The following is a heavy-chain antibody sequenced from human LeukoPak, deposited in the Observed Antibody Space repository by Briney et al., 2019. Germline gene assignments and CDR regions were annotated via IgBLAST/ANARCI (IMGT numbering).Heavy chain of an antibody. CDR3: ASCCCSSGCKAVGDAFDI. J-gene: IGHJ3*02. Sequence: GGSLRPSCATSGSTFSDYGMDWVRQAPGKGLEWVANIKQDGSEKYYVDSVKGRFTISRDNAKNSLYLQMNSLRAEDTAVYYCASCCCSSGCKAVGDAFDIWGQGTMVTVSS. V-gene: IGHV3-7*01. D-gene: IGHD6-19*01. CDR2: IKQDGSEK. CDR1: GSTFSDYG.